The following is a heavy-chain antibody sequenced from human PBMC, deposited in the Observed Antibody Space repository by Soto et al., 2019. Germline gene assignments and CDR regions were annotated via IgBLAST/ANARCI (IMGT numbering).Heavy chain of an antibody. CDR1: GGSVSSGSYY. V-gene: IGHV4-61*01. Sequence: SETLSLTCTVSGGSVSSGSYYWSWIRQPPGKGLEWIGYIYYSGSTNYNPSLKSRVTISVDTSKNQFSLKLSSVTAADTAVYYCARARAAAGASGYYYGMDVWGQGTTVTVS. CDR3: ARARAAAGASGYYYGMDV. D-gene: IGHD6-13*01. J-gene: IGHJ6*02. CDR2: IYYSGST.